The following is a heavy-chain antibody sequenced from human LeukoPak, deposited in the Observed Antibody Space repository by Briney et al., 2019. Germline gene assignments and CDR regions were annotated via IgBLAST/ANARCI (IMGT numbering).Heavy chain of an antibody. Sequence: ASVKVSCKASGYTFTGYYMHWVRQAPGQGLEWMGWINPNSGGTNYAQKFQGRVTMTRDTSISTAYMELSRLRSDDTAVYYCARDGSRGGFWSGSSLHSMDVWGKGTTVTVSS. CDR3: ARDGSRGGFWSGSSLHSMDV. CDR2: INPNSGGT. V-gene: IGHV1-2*02. J-gene: IGHJ6*03. D-gene: IGHD3-3*01. CDR1: GYTFTGYY.